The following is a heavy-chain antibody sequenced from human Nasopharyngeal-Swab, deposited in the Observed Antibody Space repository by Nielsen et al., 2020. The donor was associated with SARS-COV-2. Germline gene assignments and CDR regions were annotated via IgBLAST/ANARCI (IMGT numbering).Heavy chain of an antibody. CDR1: GGTFSSYA. Sequence: SVKVSCKASGGTFSSYAISWVRQAPGQGLEWMGGIIPIFGTANYAQKFQGRVTITADESTSTAYMELSSLRSEDTAVYYCARVGAFGEPDADAFDIWGQGTMVTVSS. CDR3: ARVGAFGEPDADAFDI. J-gene: IGHJ3*02. D-gene: IGHD3-16*01. V-gene: IGHV1-69*13. CDR2: IIPIFGTA.